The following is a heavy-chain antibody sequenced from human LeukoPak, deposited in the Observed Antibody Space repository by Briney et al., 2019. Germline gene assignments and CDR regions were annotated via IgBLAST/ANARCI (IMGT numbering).Heavy chain of an antibody. J-gene: IGHJ4*02. CDR3: ARGYSYGYPNY. CDR1: GGSFSGYY. Sequence: SETLSLTCAVYGGSFSGYYWSWIRQPPGKGLEWIGEINHSGSTNYNPSLKSRVTISVDTSKNRFSLKLSSVTAADTAVYYCARGYSYGYPNYWGQGTLVTVSS. CDR2: INHSGST. D-gene: IGHD5-18*01. V-gene: IGHV4-34*01.